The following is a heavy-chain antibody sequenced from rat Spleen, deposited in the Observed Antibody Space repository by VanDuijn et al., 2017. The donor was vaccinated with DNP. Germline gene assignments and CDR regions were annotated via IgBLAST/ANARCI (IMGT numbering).Heavy chain of an antibody. V-gene: IGHV5-25*01. CDR1: GFTFSDYY. Sequence: EVQLVESGGGPVLPGRSLKLSCVASGFTFSDYYMAWIRQAPRKGLEWVASISTSGGVTYYRDSVKGRFTISRDNAESTLYLQRNSLRAEDMATYYCATHDAYGPPMDAWGQGTSVTVSS. CDR3: ATHDAYGPPMDA. CDR2: ISTSGGVT. D-gene: IGHD1-11*01. J-gene: IGHJ4*01.